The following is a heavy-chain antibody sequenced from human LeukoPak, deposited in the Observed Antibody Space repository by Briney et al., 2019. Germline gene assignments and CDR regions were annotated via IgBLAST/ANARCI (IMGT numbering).Heavy chain of an antibody. CDR3: ARGYSGYDDGPDY. V-gene: IGHV3-33*01. J-gene: IGHJ4*02. CDR2: IWYDGSNK. CDR1: GLTFNSYG. Sequence: GGSLRLSCAASGLTFNSYGMHWVRQAPGKGLEWVAVIWYDGSNKYYADSVKGRFTISRDNSKNTLYLQMNSLRAEDTAVYYCARGYSGYDDGPDYWGQGTLVTVSS. D-gene: IGHD5-12*01.